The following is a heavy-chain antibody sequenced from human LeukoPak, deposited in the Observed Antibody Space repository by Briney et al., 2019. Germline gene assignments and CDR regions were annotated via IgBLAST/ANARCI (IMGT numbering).Heavy chain of an antibody. Sequence: GGSLRLSCAASGFTFSSYSMKWVRQAPGKGLEWVSSISSSSSYIYYADSVKGRFTISRDNAKNSLYLQMNSLRAEETAVYYCARDCSGGSCYSAEYFQHWGQGTLVTVSS. CDR1: GFTFSSYS. J-gene: IGHJ1*01. CDR2: ISSSSSYI. D-gene: IGHD2-15*01. V-gene: IGHV3-21*01. CDR3: ARDCSGGSCYSAEYFQH.